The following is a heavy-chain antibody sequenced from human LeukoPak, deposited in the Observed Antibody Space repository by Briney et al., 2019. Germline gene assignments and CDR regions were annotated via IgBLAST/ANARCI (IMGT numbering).Heavy chain of an antibody. Sequence: SETLSLICTVSGGSISSYYWSWIRQPPGKGLEWIGYIYHSGNTNYNPSLKSRVTISVDTSKNQFSLKLSSVTAADTAVYYCARVQYNHDSRAFLDAFDIWGQGTMVTVSS. J-gene: IGHJ3*02. V-gene: IGHV4-59*01. CDR2: IYHSGNT. CDR3: ARVQYNHDSRAFLDAFDI. CDR1: GGSISSYY. D-gene: IGHD3-22*01.